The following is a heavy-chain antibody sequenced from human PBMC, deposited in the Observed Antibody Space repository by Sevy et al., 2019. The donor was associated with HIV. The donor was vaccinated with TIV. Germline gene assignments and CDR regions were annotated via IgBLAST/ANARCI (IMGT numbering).Heavy chain of an antibody. Sequence: SETLSLTCTVSGGSVSSGSYYWSWNRQPPGKGLEWIGYIYYSGSTNYNPSLKSRVTISVDTSKNQFSLKLSSVTAADTAVYYCARVPRIQLWSYYFDYWGQGTLVTVSS. CDR1: GGSVSSGSYY. CDR3: ARVPRIQLWSYYFDY. V-gene: IGHV4-61*01. CDR2: IYYSGST. J-gene: IGHJ4*02. D-gene: IGHD5-18*01.